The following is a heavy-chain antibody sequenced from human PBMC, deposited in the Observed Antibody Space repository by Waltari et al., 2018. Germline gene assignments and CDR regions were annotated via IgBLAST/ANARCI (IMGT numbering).Heavy chain of an antibody. J-gene: IGHJ5*02. CDR1: GGSISSSSYY. V-gene: IGHV4-39*01. CDR3: ARLDIVVVPAARLGALHWFDP. Sequence: QLQLQESGPGLVKPSETLSLTCTVSGGSISSSSYYWGWIRQPPGKGLEWIGVIYYSGGPYYNPALMSRCTIAVAPSRNQFSLKLSSVTAADTAVYYCARLDIVVVPAARLGALHWFDPWGQGTLVTVSS. CDR2: IYYSGGP. D-gene: IGHD2-2*01.